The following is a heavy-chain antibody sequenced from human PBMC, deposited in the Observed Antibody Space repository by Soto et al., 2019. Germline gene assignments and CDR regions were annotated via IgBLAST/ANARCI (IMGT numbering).Heavy chain of an antibody. CDR3: SIRHTTVATPTLYSDF. J-gene: IGHJ4*02. V-gene: IGHV3-23*01. CDR2: FVGSTGST. CDR1: GFTFSSYT. D-gene: IGHD2-15*01. Sequence: GGSLRLSCAASGFTFSSYTMNWVRQAPGKGLEWVSTFVGSTGSTFYADSVKGRFTISRDDSKNTLYLQMNSLRAEDTAVYYCSIRHTTVATPTLYSDFWCLGTLVTVSS.